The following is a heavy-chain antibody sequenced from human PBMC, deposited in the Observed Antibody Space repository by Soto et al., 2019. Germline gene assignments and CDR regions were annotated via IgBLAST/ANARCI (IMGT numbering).Heavy chain of an antibody. CDR2: IIPILGIA. CDR1: GGTFSSYT. CDR3: ARIYCSSTSSYAGWFDP. Sequence: SVKVSCKASGGTFSSYTIGWVRQAPGQGLEWMGRIIPILGIANYAQKFQGRVTITADKSTSTAYMELSSLRSEDTAVYYCARIYCSSTSSYAGWFDPWGQGTLVTVSS. D-gene: IGHD2-2*01. J-gene: IGHJ5*02. V-gene: IGHV1-69*02.